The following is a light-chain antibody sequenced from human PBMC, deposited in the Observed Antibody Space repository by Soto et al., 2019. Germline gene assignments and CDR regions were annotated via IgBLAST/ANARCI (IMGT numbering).Light chain of an antibody. CDR2: GAS. V-gene: IGKV1-39*01. J-gene: IGKJ2*01. CDR1: HSINIY. CDR3: QQSYRSPYT. Sequence: IQITRSPSSLFASVGDSVTFTCRASHSINIYLNWYQQKPGKAPTLLIYGASSLQSGVQSRFTGGGSRTDFTLTISSLQPEDFATYYCQQSYRSPYTLGQGTKLEIK.